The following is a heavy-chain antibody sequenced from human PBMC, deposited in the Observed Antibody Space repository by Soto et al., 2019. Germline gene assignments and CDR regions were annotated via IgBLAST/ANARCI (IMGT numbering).Heavy chain of an antibody. V-gene: IGHV4-59*08. CDR1: GGSISSYY. J-gene: IGHJ4*02. CDR3: ARVYYDTLTGHYKRFDY. D-gene: IGHD3-9*01. Sequence: SETLSLTCTVSGGSISSYYWSWIRQPPGKGLEWIGYIYYSGSTNYNPSLKSRVTISVDTSKNQCSLKLSSVTAAGTAVYYCARVYYDTLTGHYKRFDYRGQGTLVTVSS. CDR2: IYYSGST.